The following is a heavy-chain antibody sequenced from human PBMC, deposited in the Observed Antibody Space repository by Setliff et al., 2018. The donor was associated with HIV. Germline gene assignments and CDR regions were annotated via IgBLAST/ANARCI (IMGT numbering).Heavy chain of an antibody. CDR2: INAGNGKT. CDR3: ARGVIRGVISQGGLDY. D-gene: IGHD3-10*01. Sequence: ASVKVSCKASGYSFTSYTIHWVRQAPGQRLEWMGWINAGNGKTRYPQRFEARVTITMDTGASTAYMELNSLRSEDSAVYYCARGVIRGVISQGGLDYWGPGTLVTVSS. CDR1: GYSFTSYT. V-gene: IGHV1-3*01. J-gene: IGHJ4*02.